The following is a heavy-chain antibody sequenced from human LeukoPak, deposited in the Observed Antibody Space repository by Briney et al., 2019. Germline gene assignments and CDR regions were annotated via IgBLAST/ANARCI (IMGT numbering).Heavy chain of an antibody. Sequence: GASVKVSCKASGYTFTSYGISWVRQAPGQGLGWMGWISAYNGNTDYAQSLQGRVTITIDTSTSTVYMELRSLRSDDTAVYYCARDVGRSYDLDYWGQGTLVTVSS. CDR1: GYTFTSYG. D-gene: IGHD3-16*01. CDR3: ARDVGRSYDLDY. CDR2: ISAYNGNT. J-gene: IGHJ4*02. V-gene: IGHV1-18*01.